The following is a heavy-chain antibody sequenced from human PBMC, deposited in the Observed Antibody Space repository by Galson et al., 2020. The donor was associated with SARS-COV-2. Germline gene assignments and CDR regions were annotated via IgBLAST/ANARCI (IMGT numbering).Heavy chain of an antibody. J-gene: IGHJ4*02. V-gene: IGHV3-23*01. Sequence: GESLKISCAASGFTFSSYAMSWVRQAPGKGLEWVSAISGSGGSTYYADSVKGRFTISRDNSKNTLYLQMNSLRAEDTAVYYCAKVVTIFGVVLYGGQGTLVTVSS. CDR3: AKVVTIFGVVLY. CDR1: GFTFSSYA. CDR2: ISGSGGST. D-gene: IGHD3-3*01.